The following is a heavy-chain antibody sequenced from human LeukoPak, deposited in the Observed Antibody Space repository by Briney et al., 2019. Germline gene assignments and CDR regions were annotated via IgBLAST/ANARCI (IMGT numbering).Heavy chain of an antibody. J-gene: IGHJ4*02. V-gene: IGHV1-8*03. CDR2: MNPNSGNT. CDR1: GYTFTSYD. CDR3: ARGGLELRSLDY. D-gene: IGHD1-7*01. Sequence: APVKVSCKASGYTFTSYDINWVRQATGQGLEWMGWMNPNSGNTGYAQKFQGRVTITTDESTSTAYMELSSLRSEDTAVYYCARGGLELRSLDYWGQGTLVTVSS.